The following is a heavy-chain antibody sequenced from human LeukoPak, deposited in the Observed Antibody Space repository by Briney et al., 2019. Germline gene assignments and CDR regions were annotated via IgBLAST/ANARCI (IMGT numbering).Heavy chain of an antibody. CDR2: IYYSGTT. D-gene: IGHD3-10*01. Sequence: SETLSLTCTVSGGPIIGYYWTWIRQPPGKGLEWIGNIYYSGTTNYNPPLKSRITMSLDTSKNQFSLRLSSVTAADTAVYYCARLPRGNWFDPWGQGTLVTVSS. CDR1: GGPIIGYY. J-gene: IGHJ5*02. CDR3: ARLPRGNWFDP. V-gene: IGHV4-59*01.